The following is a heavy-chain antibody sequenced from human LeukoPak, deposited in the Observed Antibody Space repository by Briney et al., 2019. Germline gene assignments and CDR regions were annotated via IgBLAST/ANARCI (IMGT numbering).Heavy chain of an antibody. V-gene: IGHV4-4*07. CDR3: ASGEMRGILDAFDI. Sequence: PSETLSLTCTVSGGSITSYYWSWLRQPAGKGLEWIGRIYSSGTTNYNPSLKSRVTMSIDTTQFSLKLSSVTAADTAVYYCASGEMRGILDAFDIWGQGTMVTVSS. D-gene: IGHD5-24*01. CDR2: IYSSGTT. J-gene: IGHJ3*02. CDR1: GGSITSYY.